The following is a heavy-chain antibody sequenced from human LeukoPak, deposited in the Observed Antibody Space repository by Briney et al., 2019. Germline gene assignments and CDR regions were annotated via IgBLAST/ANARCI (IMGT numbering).Heavy chain of an antibody. V-gene: IGHV3-21*01. CDR3: ARGMVREFDP. CDR2: ISSSSSYI. D-gene: IGHD3-10*01. CDR1: GFTFSSYS. Sequence: PGGSLRLXCAASGFTFSSYSMNWVRQAPGKGLEWVSSISSSSSYIYYADSVKGRFTISRDNGKNSLYLQMNSLRAEDTAVYYCARGMVREFDPWGQGTLVTVSS. J-gene: IGHJ5*02.